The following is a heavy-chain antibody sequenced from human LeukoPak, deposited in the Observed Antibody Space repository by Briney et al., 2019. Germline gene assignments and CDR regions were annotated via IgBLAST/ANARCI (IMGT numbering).Heavy chain of an antibody. J-gene: IGHJ4*02. CDR1: GGTFSSYA. Sequence: SVKVSCKASGGTFSSYAISWVRPAPGQGLEWMGRIIPILGIANYAQKFQGRVTITADKSTSTAYMELSSLRSEDTAVYYCARDGDGYNFDFDYWGQGTLVTVSS. D-gene: IGHD5-24*01. CDR3: ARDGDGYNFDFDY. V-gene: IGHV1-69*04. CDR2: IIPILGIA.